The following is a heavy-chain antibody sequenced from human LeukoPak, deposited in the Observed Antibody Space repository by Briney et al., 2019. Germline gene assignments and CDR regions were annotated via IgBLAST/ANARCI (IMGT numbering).Heavy chain of an antibody. Sequence: GGSLRLSCAASGFTFSSYAMSWVRQAPGKGLEWVSGISWNSGSIGYADSVKGRFTISRDNAKNSLYLQMNSLRAEDTALYYCAKGSYYDILTGYPDYWGQGTLVTVSS. CDR1: GFTFSSYA. V-gene: IGHV3-9*01. J-gene: IGHJ4*02. D-gene: IGHD3-9*01. CDR2: ISWNSGSI. CDR3: AKGSYYDILTGYPDY.